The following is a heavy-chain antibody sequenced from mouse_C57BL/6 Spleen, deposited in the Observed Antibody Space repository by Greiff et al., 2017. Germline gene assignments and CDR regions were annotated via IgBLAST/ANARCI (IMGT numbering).Heavy chain of an antibody. CDR2: IDPSDSYT. V-gene: IGHV1-69*01. J-gene: IGHJ1*03. Sequence: VQLQQPGAELVMPGASVKLSCKASGYTFTSYWMHWVKQRPGQGLEWIGEIDPSDSYTNYNQKFKGKSTLTVDKSSSTAYMQLSSLTSEDSAVYSWASYYGSSYGWYFDVWGTGTTVTVSS. CDR1: GYTFTSYW. CDR3: ASYYGSSYGWYFDV. D-gene: IGHD1-1*01.